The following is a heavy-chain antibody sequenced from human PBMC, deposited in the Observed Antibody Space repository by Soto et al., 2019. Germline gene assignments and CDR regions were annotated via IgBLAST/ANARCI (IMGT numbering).Heavy chain of an antibody. CDR2: INHSGST. CDR1: GDSISGSYW. Sequence: SETLSLTCTVSGDSISGSYWWSWVRQPPGKGLEWIGEINHSGSTNYNPSLKSRVTISVDTSKNQFSLKLTSVTAADTAVYYCARDKITGLFDYWGQGTLVTVSS. J-gene: IGHJ4*02. CDR3: ARDKITGLFDY. D-gene: IGHD2-8*02. V-gene: IGHV4-4*02.